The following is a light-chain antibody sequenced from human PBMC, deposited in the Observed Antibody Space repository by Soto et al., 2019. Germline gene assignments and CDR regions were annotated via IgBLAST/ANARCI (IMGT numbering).Light chain of an antibody. Sequence: EVVLTQSPATLSLSPGDRATLSCRASQSVNNFLAWYQQKPGQTPRLLIYGASTRATGVPARFSGSGSATEFTLSISSLQSEDVAVYYCQQYGDWPPETFGQGTKLEI. V-gene: IGKV3-15*01. CDR3: QQYGDWPPET. CDR1: QSVNNF. CDR2: GAS. J-gene: IGKJ2*01.